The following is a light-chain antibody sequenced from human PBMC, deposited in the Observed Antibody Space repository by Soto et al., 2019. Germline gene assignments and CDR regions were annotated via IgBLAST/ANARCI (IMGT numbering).Light chain of an antibody. J-gene: IGKJ1*01. Sequence: DIPLAQSPSTLSASVGDRITITCRATQSIDWLAWYQQKPGKAPKLRIFEASRLESGVPSRFSGSGSGTEFTLTISSLQPDEFGTYYCQLYDPYSPMWTFGQGTKVDVK. CDR2: EAS. V-gene: IGKV1-5*03. CDR1: QSIDW. CDR3: QLYDPYSPMWT.